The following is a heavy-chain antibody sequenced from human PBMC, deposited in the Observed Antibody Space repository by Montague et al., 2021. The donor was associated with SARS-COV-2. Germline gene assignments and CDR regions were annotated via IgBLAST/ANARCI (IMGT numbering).Heavy chain of an antibody. Sequence: SETLSLTCAVYGGSFSGYYWSWIRQPPGKGLEWIGEINHSGSTNYNPSLKSRVTISVDTSKNQFSLKLSSVTAADTAVYYCARARQDVVVPTLGIGAYYYYYYMDVLGKGTTVTVSS. V-gene: IGHV4-34*01. D-gene: IGHD2-2*01. CDR1: GGSFSGYY. J-gene: IGHJ6*03. CDR2: INHSGST. CDR3: ARARQDVVVPTLGIGAYYYYYYMDV.